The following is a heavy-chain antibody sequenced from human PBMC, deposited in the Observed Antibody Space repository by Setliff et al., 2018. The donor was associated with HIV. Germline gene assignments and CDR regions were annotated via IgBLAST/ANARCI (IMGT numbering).Heavy chain of an antibody. CDR3: ARDLRDGFEEWFSTLDDGMDV. CDR1: GYTFITYY. Sequence: GASVKVSCKASGYTFITYYMHWVRQAPGQGLEWMGIINPSGGSTNYAQKFQGRVTMTRDTSINTIYMELSRLRSDDTAVYYCARDLRDGFEEWFSTLDDGMDVWGQGTTVTVSS. CDR2: INPSGGST. V-gene: IGHV1-46*01. D-gene: IGHD3-3*01. J-gene: IGHJ6*02.